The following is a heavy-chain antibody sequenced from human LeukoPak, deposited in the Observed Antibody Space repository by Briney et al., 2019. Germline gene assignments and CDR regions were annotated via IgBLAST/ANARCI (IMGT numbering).Heavy chain of an antibody. D-gene: IGHD4-23*01. CDR3: VKVVTPNRYFDY. V-gene: IGHV1-2*02. J-gene: IGHJ4*02. Sequence: ASVTVSFKASGYTFTGYYIHWVRQAPGQGLEWMGWINPNSGGANYAQKFQGRVTMTRDTSISTAYMELGRLRSDDTAIYYCVKVVTPNRYFDYWGQGTLVTVSS. CDR1: GYTFTGYY. CDR2: INPNSGGA.